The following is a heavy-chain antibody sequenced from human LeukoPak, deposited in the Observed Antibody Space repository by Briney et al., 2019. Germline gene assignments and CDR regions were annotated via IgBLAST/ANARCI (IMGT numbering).Heavy chain of an antibody. CDR3: ARVVGCSGGSCYSANDY. CDR2: INPNSGGT. CDR1: GYTFTGYY. D-gene: IGHD2-15*01. Sequence: ASVKVSCKASGYTFTGYYMHWVRQAPGQGLEWMGRINPNSGGTNYAQKFQGRATMTRDTSISTAYMELSRLRSDDTAVYYCARVVGCSGGSCYSANDYWGQGTLVTVSS. V-gene: IGHV1-2*06. J-gene: IGHJ4*02.